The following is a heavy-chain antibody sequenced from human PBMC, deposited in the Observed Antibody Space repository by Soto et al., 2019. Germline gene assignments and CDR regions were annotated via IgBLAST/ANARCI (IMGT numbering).Heavy chain of an antibody. D-gene: IGHD3-9*01. CDR3: ARARRYFDWLDWFDP. CDR1: GDSVSSNSAA. V-gene: IGHV6-1*01. Sequence: SQTLSLTCAISGDSVSSNSAAWNWIRPSPSRGLEWLGRTYYRSKWYNDYAVSVKSRITIIPDTSKNQFSLQLNSVTPEDTAVYYCARARRYFDWLDWFDPWGQGTLVTVSS. CDR2: TYYRSKWYN. J-gene: IGHJ5*02.